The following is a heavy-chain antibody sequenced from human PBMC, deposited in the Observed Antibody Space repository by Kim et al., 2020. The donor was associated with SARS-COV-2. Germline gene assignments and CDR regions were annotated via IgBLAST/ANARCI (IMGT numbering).Heavy chain of an antibody. Sequence: SETLSLTCTVSGDSMSSDWWSWVRQPPGKGLEWIGEVDHSGRTNYNPSLLSRVTISVDKSKNQFSLKLNFMTDADTAFYYCARDLGSHPGYWSQRTLVTVYS. J-gene: IGHJ4*02. D-gene: IGHD3-10*01. CDR3: ARDLGSHPGY. CDR1: GDSMSSDW. CDR2: VDHSGRT. V-gene: IGHV4-4*02.